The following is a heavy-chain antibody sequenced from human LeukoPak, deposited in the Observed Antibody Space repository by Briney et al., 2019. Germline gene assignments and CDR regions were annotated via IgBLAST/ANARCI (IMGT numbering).Heavy chain of an antibody. CDR1: GFTFSSYG. J-gene: IGHJ4*02. CDR2: ISSTSSYI. D-gene: IGHD2-2*01. V-gene: IGHV3-21*01. Sequence: GGSLRLSCAASGFTFSSYGMNWVRQAPGKGLEWVSSISSTSSYIYYADSLKGRFTISRDNAKNSLYLQMNSLRAEDTAVYYCARVPARRELDYWGQGTLVTVSS. CDR3: ARVPARRELDY.